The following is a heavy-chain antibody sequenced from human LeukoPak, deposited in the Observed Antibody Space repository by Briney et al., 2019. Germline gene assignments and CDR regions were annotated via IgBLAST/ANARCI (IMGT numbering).Heavy chain of an antibody. CDR3: ARQQRPLYYYYYYGMDV. D-gene: IGHD6-13*01. CDR1: GYTFTSYA. CDR2: INTSTGDP. V-gene: IGHV7-4-1*02. Sequence: ASVKVSCKASGYTFTSYAMNWVRQAPGQGLEWMGWINTSTGDPTYAQGFTGRFVFSLDTSVSTAYLQISSLKAEDTAVYYCARQQRPLYYYYYYGMDVWGQGTTVTVSS. J-gene: IGHJ6*02.